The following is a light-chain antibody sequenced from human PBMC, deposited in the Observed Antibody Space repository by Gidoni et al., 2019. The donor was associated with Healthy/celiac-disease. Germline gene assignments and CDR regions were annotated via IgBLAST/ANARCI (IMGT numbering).Light chain of an antibody. V-gene: IGLV2-14*01. Sequence: QSALTQPASVSGSPGQSITISCTGTSSDVVGYNYVSWYQQPPGKAPQLMMYDVSNRPSGVSNRFSGSTSGNTASLPISGLQAEDEADYYCSSYTSSSTRVFGGGTKLTVL. J-gene: IGLJ3*02. CDR1: SSDVVGYNY. CDR3: SSYTSSSTRV. CDR2: DVS.